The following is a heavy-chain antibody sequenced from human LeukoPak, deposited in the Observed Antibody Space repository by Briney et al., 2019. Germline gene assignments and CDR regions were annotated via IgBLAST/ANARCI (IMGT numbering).Heavy chain of an antibody. V-gene: IGHV3-30*18. D-gene: IGHD3-10*01. Sequence: GGSLRLSCAASGFTFSSYGMHWVRQAPGKGLEWVAVISYDGSNKYYADSVKGRFTISRDNSKNTLYLQMNSLRAEDTAVYYCAKVAKYYYGSETYYFFEHWGQGTPVTASS. J-gene: IGHJ4*02. CDR2: ISYDGSNK. CDR3: AKVAKYYYGSETYYFFEH. CDR1: GFTFSSYG.